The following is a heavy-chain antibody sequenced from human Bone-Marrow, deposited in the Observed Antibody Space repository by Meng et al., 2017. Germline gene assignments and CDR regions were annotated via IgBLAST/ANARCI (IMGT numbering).Heavy chain of an antibody. J-gene: IGHJ5*02. D-gene: IGHD3-10*01. Sequence: SETLSLTCAVYGGSFSGYYLSWIRQPPGKGLEWIGEINHSGSTNYYPSLKSRVTISVDTSKNQFSLKLSPVTAADTAVYYCASPTMVRGVIPWGQGTLVTVSS. CDR2: INHSGST. CDR3: ASPTMVRGVIP. V-gene: IGHV4-34*01. CDR1: GGSFSGYY.